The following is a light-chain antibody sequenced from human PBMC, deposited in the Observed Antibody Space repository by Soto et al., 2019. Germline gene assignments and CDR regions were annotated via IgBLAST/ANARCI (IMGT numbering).Light chain of an antibody. Sequence: SSLSASLGDSVTITCRASQNIFTYLNWYQQKPGKAPKLLIYAASRLQGAVPSTFSGSGSGTEFTLTISGLQREDVATYLCQQGYSTPLTFGQGTKVDIK. CDR1: QNIFTY. V-gene: IGKV1-39*01. CDR3: QQGYSTPLT. J-gene: IGKJ1*01. CDR2: AAS.